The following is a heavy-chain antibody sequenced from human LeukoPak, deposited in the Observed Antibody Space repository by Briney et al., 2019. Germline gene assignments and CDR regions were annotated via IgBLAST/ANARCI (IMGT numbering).Heavy chain of an antibody. J-gene: IGHJ4*02. V-gene: IGHV3-23*01. D-gene: IGHD6-13*01. CDR1: GFTFSTYA. CDR2: ISSSGGST. CDR3: AKYCGYSSSWYKLGFDY. Sequence: PGGSLRLSCAASGFTFSTYAMSWVRQAPGKGLKWVSAISSSGGSTYYADSVKGRFTISRDNSKNTLYLQMNSLRAEDTAVYYCAKYCGYSSSWYKLGFDYWGQGTLVTVSS.